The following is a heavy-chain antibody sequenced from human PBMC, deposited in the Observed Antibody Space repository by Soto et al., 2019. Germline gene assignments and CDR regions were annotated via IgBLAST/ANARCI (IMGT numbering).Heavy chain of an antibody. CDR1: GFTFNSYG. Sequence: QVQLVESGGGVVQPRRSLRLSCAASGFTFNSYGMHWVRQAPGKGLAWVAVISYDGSSKFYADSVKGRFTISRDNFKNTLYLQMNSLRAEDTAVYHCPKGGGRWLAPDYWGQGSLVTVSS. CDR2: ISYDGSSK. D-gene: IGHD6-19*01. J-gene: IGHJ4*02. V-gene: IGHV3-30*18. CDR3: PKGGGRWLAPDY.